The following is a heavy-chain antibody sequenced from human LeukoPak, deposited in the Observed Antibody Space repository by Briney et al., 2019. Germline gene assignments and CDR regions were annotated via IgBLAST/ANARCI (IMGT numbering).Heavy chain of an antibody. J-gene: IGHJ6*03. V-gene: IGHV4-59*01. CDR2: IHYSGST. D-gene: IGHD3-10*01. CDR1: GGSINNY. CDR3: ARTTMVRGTYYMDV. Sequence: SETLSLTFTVSGGSINNYWSWIRQPPGKGLQRIGCIHYSGSTNYNPSLKSRVTISVDTSKNQFSLKLSSVTAADTAVYYCARTTMVRGTYYMDVWGKGTTVTISS.